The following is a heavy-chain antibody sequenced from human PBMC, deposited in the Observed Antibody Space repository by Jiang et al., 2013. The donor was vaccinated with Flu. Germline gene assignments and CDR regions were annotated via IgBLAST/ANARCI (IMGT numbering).Heavy chain of an antibody. CDR1: GGSISSSSYY. D-gene: IGHD3-22*01. J-gene: IGHJ4*02. CDR2: IYYSGST. V-gene: IGHV4-39*01. Sequence: LLKPSETLSLTCTVSGGSISSSSYYWGWIRQPPGKGLEWIGSIYYSGSTYYNPSLKSRVTISVDTSKNQFSLKLSSVTATDTAVYYCARGAISTVVVIGFDYWGQGTLVTVSS. CDR3: ARGAISTVVVIGFDY.